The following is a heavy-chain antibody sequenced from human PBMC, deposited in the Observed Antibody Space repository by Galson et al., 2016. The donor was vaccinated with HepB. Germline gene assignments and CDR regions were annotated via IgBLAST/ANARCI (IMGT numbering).Heavy chain of an antibody. CDR3: ARGGLVRGAHGGSFDS. CDR1: GDSVSSDSAA. J-gene: IGHJ4*01. D-gene: IGHD3-10*01. CDR2: TYYRSKWDN. Sequence: CAISGDSVSSDSAAWNWIRQSPSRGLEWLGRTYYRSKWDNEYAVSVRSRMTINPDTSKNQFSLQPISVTPEDTAVYYCARGGLVRGAHGGSFDSWGQGTLVTVSS. V-gene: IGHV6-1*01.